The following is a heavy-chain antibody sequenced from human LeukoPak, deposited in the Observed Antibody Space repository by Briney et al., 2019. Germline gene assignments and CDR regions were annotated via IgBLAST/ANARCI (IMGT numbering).Heavy chain of an antibody. J-gene: IGHJ4*02. V-gene: IGHV3-23*01. CDR2: ISGSGGST. CDR3: AKARYCSGGSCYFDY. D-gene: IGHD2-15*01. CDR1: GFTFSSYA. Sequence: PTGGSLRLSCAASGFTFSSYAMTWVRQAPGKGLEWVSAISGSGGSTHYADSVKGRFTISRDNSKNTLYLQMNSLRAEDTAIYYCAKARYCSGGSCYFDYWGQGTLVTVSS.